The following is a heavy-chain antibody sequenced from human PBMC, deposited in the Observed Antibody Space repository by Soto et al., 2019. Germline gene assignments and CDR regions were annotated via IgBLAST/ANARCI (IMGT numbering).Heavy chain of an antibody. CDR1: GFSLSTGGRT. Sequence: QITLKESGPTLVKPTQTLTLTCTVSGFSLSTGGRTVGWIRQPPGKAPEWLALSLQYSPSLQSRLTFTKDTSKNQVFLTMTNMDPVDTATYYCTLRQDTSRGSIYWGQGILVTVSS. J-gene: IGHJ4*02. CDR2: SL. CDR3: TLRQDTSRGSIY. D-gene: IGHD3-10*01. V-gene: IGHV2-5*01.